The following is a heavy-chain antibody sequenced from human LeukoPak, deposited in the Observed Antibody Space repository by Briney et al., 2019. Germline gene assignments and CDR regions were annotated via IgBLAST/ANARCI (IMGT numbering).Heavy chain of an antibody. J-gene: IGHJ5*02. CDR3: ARVVAHIVVVPGLFDP. CDR2: MNPNSGNT. D-gene: IGHD2-2*01. V-gene: IGHV1-8*01. CDR1: GYTFTSYD. Sequence: GASVKVSCKASGYTFTSYDINWVRQATGQGLEWMGWMNPNSGNTGYAQKFQGRVTMTRNTSISTAYMELSSLRSEDTAVYYCARVVAHIVVVPGLFDPWGQGTLVTVSS.